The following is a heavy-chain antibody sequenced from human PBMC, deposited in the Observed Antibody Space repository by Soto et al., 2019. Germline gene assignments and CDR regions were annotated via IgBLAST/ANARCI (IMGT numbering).Heavy chain of an antibody. CDR3: ARDWGSGSDYYYYGMEV. J-gene: IGHJ6*02. D-gene: IGHD3-10*01. CDR2: IYYSGST. Sequence: SETLSLTCTVSGGSISSGGYYWSWIRQHPGKGLEWIGYIYYSGSTYYNPSLKSRVTISVDTSKNQFSLKLSSVTAADTAVYYCARDWGSGSDYYYYGMEVWGQGTTVTVSS. CDR1: GGSISSGGYY. V-gene: IGHV4-31*03.